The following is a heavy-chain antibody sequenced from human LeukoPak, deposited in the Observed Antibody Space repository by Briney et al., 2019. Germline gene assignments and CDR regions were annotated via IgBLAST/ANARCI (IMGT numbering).Heavy chain of an antibody. CDR2: ISYDGSSR. CDR3: AKDYYGSGNGYFDY. CDR1: GFTFSSYG. D-gene: IGHD3-10*01. Sequence: GRSLRLSCAASGFTFSSYGVHWVRQAPGKGLEWVAVISYDGSSRSYADSVKGRFTISRDNSKNTLYLQMNSLRAEDTAVYYCAKDYYGSGNGYFDYWGQGTLVTVSS. V-gene: IGHV3-30*18. J-gene: IGHJ4*02.